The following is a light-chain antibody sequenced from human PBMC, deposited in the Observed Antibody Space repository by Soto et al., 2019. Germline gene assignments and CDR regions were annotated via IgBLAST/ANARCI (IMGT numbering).Light chain of an antibody. CDR1: QRVSSN. V-gene: IGKV3-15*01. CDR2: GAS. CDR3: QQYNNWKEWT. Sequence: EIVMTQSPATLSVSPGERATLSCRASQRVSSNLAWYQQKPGQAPRLLIYGASTRATGIPAKFSGSGSGTEFILTISRLQSEDFAVYYCQQYNNWKEWTFGQGTKVEI. J-gene: IGKJ1*01.